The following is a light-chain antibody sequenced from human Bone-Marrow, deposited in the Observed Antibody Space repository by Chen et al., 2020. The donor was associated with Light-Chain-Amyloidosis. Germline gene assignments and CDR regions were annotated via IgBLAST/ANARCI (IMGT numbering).Light chain of an antibody. CDR2: EVT. V-gene: IGLV2-14*01. CDR3: SSYTITNTLV. CDR1: SSDVGGDNN. Sequence: QSALTQPASVSGSPGQSITISCTGTSSDVGGDNNVSWYQQHPYKAPKLMIYEVTNRPSWVPDRFSGSKSDNTASLTISGLQAEDEADYFCSSYTITNTLVFGSGTRVTVL. J-gene: IGLJ1*01.